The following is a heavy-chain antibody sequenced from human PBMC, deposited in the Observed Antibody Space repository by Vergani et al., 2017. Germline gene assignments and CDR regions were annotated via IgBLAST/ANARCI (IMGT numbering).Heavy chain of an antibody. CDR1: GFTVSSNS. Sequence: EVQLVESGGGLVQPGRSLRLSCTASGFTVSSNSMSWVRQAPGKGLEWVSAISGSGGSTYYADSVKGRFTISRDNSKNTLYLQMNSLRAEDTAVYYCAKGGIAAREGLDYWGQGTLVTVSS. CDR2: ISGSGGST. D-gene: IGHD6-6*01. CDR3: AKGGIAAREGLDY. J-gene: IGHJ4*02. V-gene: IGHV3-23*04.